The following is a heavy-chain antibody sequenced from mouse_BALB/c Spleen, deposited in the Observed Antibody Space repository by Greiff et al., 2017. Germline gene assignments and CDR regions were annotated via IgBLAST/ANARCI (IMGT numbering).Heavy chain of an antibody. V-gene: IGHV1-80*01. D-gene: IGHD2-3*01. CDR1: GYAFSSYW. J-gene: IGHJ2*01. Sequence: QVQLQQSGAELVRPGSSVKISCKASGYAFSSYWMNWVKQSPGQGLEWIGQIYPGDGDTNYNGKFKGKATLTADKSSSTAYMQLSSLTSEDSAVYFCARFYDGYGWGQGTTLTVSS. CDR3: ARFYDGYG. CDR2: IYPGDGDT.